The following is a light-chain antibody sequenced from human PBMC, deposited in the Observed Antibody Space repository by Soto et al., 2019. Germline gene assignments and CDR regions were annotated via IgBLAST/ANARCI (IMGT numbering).Light chain of an antibody. Sequence: DIQMTQSPSTLSASVGDRVTITCRASQSISSWLAWYQQKPGKAPKLLIYKASSLESGVPSRFSGSGSGTEFTIKISRMQTEDVEAYYCQQYNSYPLNFGQGTRLEIK. V-gene: IGKV1-5*03. J-gene: IGKJ5*01. CDR3: QQYNSYPLN. CDR2: KAS. CDR1: QSISSW.